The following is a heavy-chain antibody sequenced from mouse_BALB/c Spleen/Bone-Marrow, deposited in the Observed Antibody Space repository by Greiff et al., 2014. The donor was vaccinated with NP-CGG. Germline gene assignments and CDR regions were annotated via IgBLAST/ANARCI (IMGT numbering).Heavy chain of an antibody. Sequence: EVQLVESGGGLVKPGGSLKLSCAASGFTFSNYAMSWVRQTPEKRLEWVAIISSGGSYTYYPDSVKGRFTISRDNAKTILYLQMSSLRSEDTAMYYCARQDGFDYWGLGTTLTVSS. CDR3: ARQDGFDY. D-gene: IGHD2-3*01. CDR1: GFTFSNYA. J-gene: IGHJ2*01. V-gene: IGHV5-9-3*01. CDR2: ISSGGSYT.